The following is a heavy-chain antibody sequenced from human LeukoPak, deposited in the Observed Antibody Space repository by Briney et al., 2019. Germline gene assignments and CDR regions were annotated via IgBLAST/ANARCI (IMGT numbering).Heavy chain of an antibody. Sequence: GGSLRLSCAASGFTFSSYSMNWVRQAPGKGLEWVAVISYDGSNKYYADSVKGRFTISRDNSKNTLYLQMNSLRAEDTAVYYCASGGIQLWFDYWGQGTLVTVSS. CDR3: ASGGIQLWFDY. CDR2: ISYDGSNK. CDR1: GFTFSSYS. J-gene: IGHJ5*01. D-gene: IGHD5-18*01. V-gene: IGHV3-30*03.